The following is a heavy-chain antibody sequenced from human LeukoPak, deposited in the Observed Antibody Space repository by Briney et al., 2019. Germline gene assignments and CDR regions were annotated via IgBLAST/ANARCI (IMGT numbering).Heavy chain of an antibody. V-gene: IGHV3-23*01. J-gene: IGHJ6*02. D-gene: IGHD3-10*01. CDR3: TTDPLGYYYGSGSYTGMDV. Sequence: GGSLRLSCAASGFTFSSYWMSWVRQAPGKGLEWVSAISGSGGSTYYADSVKGRFTISRDNSKNTLYLQMNSLRAEDTAVYYCTTDPLGYYYGSGSYTGMDVWGQGTTVTVSS. CDR2: ISGSGGST. CDR1: GFTFSSYW.